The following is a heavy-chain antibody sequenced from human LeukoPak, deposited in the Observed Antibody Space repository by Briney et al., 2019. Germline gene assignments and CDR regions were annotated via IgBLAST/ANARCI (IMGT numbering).Heavy chain of an antibody. CDR3: ARAAGYFDWLSTLDY. V-gene: IGHV3-23*01. J-gene: IGHJ4*02. CDR2: ISPGGGTT. Sequence: GGSLRLSCAVSGFAFGSEAMSWVRQSPARGLEWVASISPGGGTTYYADYVKGRFTISRDNSKNSLFVQMNSLRAEDTAVYYCARAAGYFDWLSTLDYWGQGTLVTVSS. D-gene: IGHD3-9*01. CDR1: GFAFGSEA.